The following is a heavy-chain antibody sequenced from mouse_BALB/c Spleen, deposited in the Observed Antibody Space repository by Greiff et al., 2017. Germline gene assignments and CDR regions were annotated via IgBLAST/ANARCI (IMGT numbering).Heavy chain of an antibody. V-gene: IGHV7-3*02. Sequence: EVHLVESGGGLVQPGGSLRLSCATSGFTFTDYYMSWVRQPPGKALEWLGFIRNKANGYTTEYSASVKGRFTISRDNSQSILYLQMNTLRAEDSATYYCAREDYLAYWGQGTLVTVSA. CDR2: IRNKANGYTT. CDR1: GFTFTDYY. CDR3: AREDYLAY. J-gene: IGHJ3*01. D-gene: IGHD2-4*01.